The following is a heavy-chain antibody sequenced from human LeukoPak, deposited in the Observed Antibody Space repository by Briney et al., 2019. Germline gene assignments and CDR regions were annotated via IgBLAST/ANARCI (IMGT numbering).Heavy chain of an antibody. V-gene: IGHV3-23*01. D-gene: IGHD3-3*01. CDR3: AKDHNYDFWSGYSPLGAFDI. CDR1: GCTFSSYA. Sequence: GGSLRLSCADSGCTFSSYAMSWVRQAPGKGLEWVSAISGSGGSTYYADTVNGRFTISRDNSKNTLYLQMNRLRAEDTAVYYCAKDHNYDFWSGYSPLGAFDIWGQATLATVSS. J-gene: IGHJ3*02. CDR2: ISGSGGST.